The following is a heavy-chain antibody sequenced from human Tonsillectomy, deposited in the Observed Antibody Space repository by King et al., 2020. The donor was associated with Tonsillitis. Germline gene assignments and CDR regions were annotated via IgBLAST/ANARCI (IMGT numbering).Heavy chain of an antibody. V-gene: IGHV4-39*07. CDR3: ARQGITFGGVIVISYFDY. CDR2: IYYSGST. D-gene: IGHD3-16*02. Sequence: QLQESGPGLVKPSETLSLTCTVSGGSISSSSYYWGWIRQPPGKGLEWIGSIYYSGSTYYNPSLKSRVTISVDTSKNQFSLKLSSVTAADTAVYYCARQGITFGGVIVISYFDYWGQGTLVTVSS. CDR1: GGSISSSSYY. J-gene: IGHJ4*02.